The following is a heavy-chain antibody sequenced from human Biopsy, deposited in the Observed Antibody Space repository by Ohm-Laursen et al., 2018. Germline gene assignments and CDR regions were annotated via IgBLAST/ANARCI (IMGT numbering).Heavy chain of an antibody. Sequence: SLRLSCAASGFTFSSYGMHWVRQAPGKGLEWVAVIWYDGSNKYYVDSVKGRFTISRDNSKSTLFLQMNNLRAEDTAVYYCARDRYYGSANYFGYYNMDVWGQGTTVTVSS. J-gene: IGHJ6*02. CDR1: GFTFSSYG. CDR2: IWYDGSNK. CDR3: ARDRYYGSANYFGYYNMDV. D-gene: IGHD3-10*01. V-gene: IGHV3-33*01.